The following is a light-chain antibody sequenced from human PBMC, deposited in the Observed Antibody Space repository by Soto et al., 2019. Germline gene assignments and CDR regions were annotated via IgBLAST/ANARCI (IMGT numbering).Light chain of an antibody. CDR2: SNN. Sequence: QSVLTQPPSASGTPGQRVIISCSGSSFNIGTNTVNWYQQLPGTAPKVLIYSNNQRPSGVPDRFSGSKSGTSASLAISGLPSEDEADYYCAAWDDSLIGVVFGGGTKLTVL. CDR3: AAWDDSLIGVV. CDR1: SFNIGTNT. J-gene: IGLJ2*01. V-gene: IGLV1-44*01.